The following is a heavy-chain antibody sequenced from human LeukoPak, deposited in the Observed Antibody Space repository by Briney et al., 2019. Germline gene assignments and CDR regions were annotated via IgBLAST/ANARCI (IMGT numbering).Heavy chain of an antibody. CDR1: GGSISSGTYY. Sequence: PSETLSPTCSVSGGSISSGTYYGGWVRQPPGKGLEWIGSIYYSGSTSYNPSLKSRVTISVDTSKNQFSLKLDSVTAADTAVYYCARNASDSGTSYFDYWGQGTLVTVSS. D-gene: IGHD1-26*01. CDR3: ARNASDSGTSYFDY. V-gene: IGHV4-39*01. J-gene: IGHJ4*02. CDR2: IYYSGST.